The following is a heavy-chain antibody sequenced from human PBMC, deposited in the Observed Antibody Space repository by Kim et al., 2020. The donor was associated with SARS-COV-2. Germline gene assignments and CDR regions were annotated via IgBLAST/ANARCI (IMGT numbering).Heavy chain of an antibody. CDR1: GFTFSNSA. CDR3: ARNHPERGVPVAGLDC. CDR2: TSSDGSNK. D-gene: IGHD6-19*01. V-gene: IGHV3-30-3*01. J-gene: IGHJ4*02. Sequence: GGSLRLSCAASGFTFSNSAMHWVRQAPGKGLEWVAVTSSDGSNKFYGESVKGRCTISRENSRNTLYLQMNSLRAEDTAVYYCARNHPERGVPVAGLDCWGQGTLVTVSS.